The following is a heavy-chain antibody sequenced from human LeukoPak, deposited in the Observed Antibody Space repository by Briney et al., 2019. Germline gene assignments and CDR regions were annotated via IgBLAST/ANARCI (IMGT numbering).Heavy chain of an antibody. Sequence: AGGSLRLSCAASGFTFSIYWMSWVRQAPEKGLEWVANIKQDGSEKYYEESVKGRFTIPRDNAKNSLYLQMNSLRAEDTAVYYCARDRGATGGMDDWGQGTTVTVSS. CDR2: IKQDGSEK. CDR1: GFTFSIYW. CDR3: ARDRGATGGMDD. J-gene: IGHJ6*02. V-gene: IGHV3-7*01. D-gene: IGHD1-26*01.